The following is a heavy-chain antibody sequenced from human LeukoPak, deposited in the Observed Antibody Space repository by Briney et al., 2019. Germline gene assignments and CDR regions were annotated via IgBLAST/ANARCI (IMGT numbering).Heavy chain of an antibody. CDR1: GFTFSSYE. D-gene: IGHD2-2*01. V-gene: IGHV3-48*03. Sequence: GGSLRLSCAASGFTFSSYEMNWVRQAPGKGLEWVSYISSSGSTIYYADSVKGRFTISRDNSKNTLYLQMNSLRAEDTAVYYCARGRIGYCSSTSCTTNHHDFDYWGQGTLVTVSS. CDR2: ISSSGSTI. J-gene: IGHJ4*02. CDR3: ARGRIGYCSSTSCTTNHHDFDY.